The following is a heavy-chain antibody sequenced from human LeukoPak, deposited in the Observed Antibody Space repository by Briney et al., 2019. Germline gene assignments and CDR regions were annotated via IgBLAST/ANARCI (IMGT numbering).Heavy chain of an antibody. Sequence: GGSLRLSCAASGFTVSRNYMIWVRQAPGKGLEWVSVIFSGGSTYYADSVKGRFTISRDNAKNSLFLQMNSLRDEDTAVYYCARDMYYGDYEIDYWGQGTLVTVSS. V-gene: IGHV3-53*01. D-gene: IGHD4-17*01. CDR1: GFTVSRNY. J-gene: IGHJ4*02. CDR2: IFSGGST. CDR3: ARDMYYGDYEIDY.